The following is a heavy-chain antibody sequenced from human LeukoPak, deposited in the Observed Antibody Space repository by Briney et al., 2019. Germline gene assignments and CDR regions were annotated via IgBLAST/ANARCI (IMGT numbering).Heavy chain of an antibody. CDR3: ARDPGSSGWYLFDY. Sequence: QPGGSLRLSCSASGFTFSSYAMHWVRQAPGKGLEYVSAISSIGGSTYYADSVKGRFTISRDNSKNTLYLQMSALRAEDTAVYYCARDPGSSGWYLFDYWGQGTLVTVSS. CDR1: GFTFSSYA. V-gene: IGHV3-64D*06. J-gene: IGHJ4*02. CDR2: ISSIGGST. D-gene: IGHD6-19*01.